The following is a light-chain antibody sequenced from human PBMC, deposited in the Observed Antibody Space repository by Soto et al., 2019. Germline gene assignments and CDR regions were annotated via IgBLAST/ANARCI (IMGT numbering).Light chain of an antibody. CDR1: QTISSW. CDR3: QQYNNWPPWT. CDR2: KAS. V-gene: IGKV1-5*03. J-gene: IGKJ1*01. Sequence: DIQMTQSPSTLSGSVGDRVTITCRASQTISSWLAWYQKKPXKAPKLXXYKASTLKSGVPSRFSGSGSGTELTLTISSLQSEDFAVYYCQQYNNWPPWTFGQGTKVDIK.